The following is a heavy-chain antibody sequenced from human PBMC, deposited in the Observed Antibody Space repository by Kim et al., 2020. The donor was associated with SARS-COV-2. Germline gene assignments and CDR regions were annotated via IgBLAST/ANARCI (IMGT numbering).Heavy chain of an antibody. CDR3: AGGPSNPGYSSGWFDY. CDR1: GLTVSSNY. D-gene: IGHD6-19*01. J-gene: IGHJ5*01. Sequence: GGSLRLSCAASGLTVSSNYMSWVRQAPGKGLEWVSVIYSGGSTYYSDSVKGRFTISRHNTKNKKYLQMNSLIAEDTAVYYCAGGPSNPGYSSGWFDYWGQGTLVTVSS. CDR2: IYSGGST. V-gene: IGHV3-53*04.